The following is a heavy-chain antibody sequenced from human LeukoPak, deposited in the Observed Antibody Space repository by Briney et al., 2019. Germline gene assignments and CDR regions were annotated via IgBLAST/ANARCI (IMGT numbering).Heavy chain of an antibody. CDR1: GFTFSKYW. J-gene: IGHJ6*02. CDR3: ASEYGYCSGGSCYSYYYYYGMDV. CDR2: IKQEGSEK. D-gene: IGHD2-15*01. Sequence: GGSLRLSCAAFGFTFSKYWMNWDRQSPGKGLAGMAVIKQEGSEKYYVDSVKGRFTISRDNSKNTLYLQMNSLRAEDTAVYYCASEYGYCSGGSCYSYYYYYGMDVWGPGTTVTVSS. V-gene: IGHV3-7*03.